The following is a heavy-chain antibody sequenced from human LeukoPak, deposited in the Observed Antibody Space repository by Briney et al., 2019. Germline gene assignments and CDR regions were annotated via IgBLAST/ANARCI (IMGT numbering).Heavy chain of an antibody. J-gene: IGHJ4*02. CDR3: AKAGYFDWLLYY. V-gene: IGHV3-43*02. CDR2: ISGDGGST. CDR1: GFTFDDYA. D-gene: IGHD3-9*01. Sequence: GSLRPSCAASGFTFDDYAMHWVRQAPGKDLEWVSLISGDGGSTYYADSVKGRFTISRDNSKNSLYLQMNSLRTEDTALYYCAKAGYFDWLLYYWGQGTLVTVSS.